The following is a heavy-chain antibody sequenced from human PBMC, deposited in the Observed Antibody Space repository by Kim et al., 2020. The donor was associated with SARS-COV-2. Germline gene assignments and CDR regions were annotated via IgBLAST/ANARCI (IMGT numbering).Heavy chain of an antibody. D-gene: IGHD1-20*01. V-gene: IGHV3-48*03. Sequence: DSVKGRFTISRDNAKNSLYLQMNSLRAEDTAVYYCARGERITGTTGAFDIWGQGTMVTVSS. J-gene: IGHJ3*02. CDR3: ARGERITGTTGAFDI.